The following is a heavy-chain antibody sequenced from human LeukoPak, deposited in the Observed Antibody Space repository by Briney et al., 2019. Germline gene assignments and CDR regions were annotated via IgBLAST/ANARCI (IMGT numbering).Heavy chain of an antibody. CDR2: ISYDGSNK. D-gene: IGHD3-22*01. J-gene: IGHJ4*02. V-gene: IGHV3-30-3*01. Sequence: PGRSLRLSCAASGFTFSSYAMHWVRQAPGKGLEWVAVISYDGSNKYYADSVKGRFTISRDNSKNTLYLQMNSLRAEDTAVYYCARVPNSSGYYYGYWGQGPLVTVSS. CDR3: ARVPNSSGYYYGY. CDR1: GFTFSSYA.